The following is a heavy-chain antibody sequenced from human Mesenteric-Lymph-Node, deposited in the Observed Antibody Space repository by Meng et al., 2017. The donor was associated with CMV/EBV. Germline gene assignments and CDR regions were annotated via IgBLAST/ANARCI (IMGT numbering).Heavy chain of an antibody. V-gene: IGHV2-5*02. D-gene: IGHD6-13*01. Sequence: QITLKESGPTLGKHTQTRTLTCTFAGFSLSTSGVGLGWIRQPPGKALEWLALIYWDDDKRYSPSLKSRLTITKDTSKNQVVLTMTNMDPVDTATYYCAHSSGIAAAGPFYFDYWGQGTLVTVSS. J-gene: IGHJ4*02. CDR1: GFSLSTSGVG. CDR3: AHSSGIAAAGPFYFDY. CDR2: IYWDDDK.